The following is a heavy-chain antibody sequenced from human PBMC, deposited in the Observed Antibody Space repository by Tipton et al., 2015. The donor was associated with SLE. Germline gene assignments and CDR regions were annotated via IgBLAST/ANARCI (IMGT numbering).Heavy chain of an antibody. D-gene: IGHD5-18*01. CDR3: VRGVRIQGALDI. V-gene: IGHV4-61*02. Sequence: TLSLTCSVSGYSISSGTYYWNWIRQPAGKGLEWIGRIFSSGCPKYNPSLQSRVTMSVDTSKNQFSLNLTSVTAADTAVYYCVRGVRIQGALDIWGQGTEVTVSS. CDR2: IFSSGCP. J-gene: IGHJ3*02. CDR1: GYSISSGTYY.